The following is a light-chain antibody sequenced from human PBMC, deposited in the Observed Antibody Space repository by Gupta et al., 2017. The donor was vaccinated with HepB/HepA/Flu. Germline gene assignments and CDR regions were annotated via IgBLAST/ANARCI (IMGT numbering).Light chain of an antibody. CDR3: QAWDSSTDV. CDR2: QDS. V-gene: IGLV3-1*01. Sequence: SYELTQPPSVYVSPGQTASITCSGDKLGDKYACWYQQKPGQSPVLVIYQDSKRPSGIPERFSGSNSGKKATLTISGTQAMDEADYYCQAWDSSTDVFGTGTKVTVL. CDR1: KLGDKY. J-gene: IGLJ1*01.